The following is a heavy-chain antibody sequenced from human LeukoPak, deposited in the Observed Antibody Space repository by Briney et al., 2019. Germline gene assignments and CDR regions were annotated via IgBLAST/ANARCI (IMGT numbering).Heavy chain of an antibody. D-gene: IGHD6-19*01. CDR2: IWYDGSNK. CDR3: ARGPVGSGWYNWFDP. Sequence: PGRSLRLSCEASGFTFSSYGMHWVRQAPGKGVEWVAVIWYDGSNKYYADSVKGRFTISRDNSKNTLYLQMNSLRAEDTAVYYCARGPVGSGWYNWFDPWGQGTLVTVSS. J-gene: IGHJ5*02. V-gene: IGHV3-33*01. CDR1: GFTFSSYG.